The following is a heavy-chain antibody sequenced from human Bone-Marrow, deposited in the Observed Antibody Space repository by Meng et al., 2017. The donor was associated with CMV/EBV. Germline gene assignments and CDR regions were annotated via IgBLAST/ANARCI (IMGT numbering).Heavy chain of an antibody. CDR3: ADTGDPYSGSYYFDY. J-gene: IGHJ4*02. V-gene: IGHV1-18*01. D-gene: IGHD1-26*01. CDR1: GYTFTSYG. CDR2: ISAYNGNT. Sequence: ASVKVSCKASGYTFTSYGISWVRQAPGQGLEWMEWISAYNGNTNYAQKLQGRVTMTTDTSTSTAYMELRSLRSDDTAVYYCADTGDPYSGSYYFDYWGQGTLVTVSS.